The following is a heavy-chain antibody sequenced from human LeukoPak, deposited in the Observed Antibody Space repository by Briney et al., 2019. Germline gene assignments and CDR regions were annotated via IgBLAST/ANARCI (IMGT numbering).Heavy chain of an antibody. Sequence: GASVKVSCKASGYTFTSYDINWVRQATGQGLEWMGWMNPNSGNTGYAQKFQGRVTMTRNTSISTAYMELSSLRSEDTAVYYCARGVIPRNYYDSSGYYYPWGQGTLVTVSS. V-gene: IGHV1-8*01. CDR3: ARGVIPRNYYDSSGYYYP. J-gene: IGHJ5*02. D-gene: IGHD3-22*01. CDR2: MNPNSGNT. CDR1: GYTFTSYD.